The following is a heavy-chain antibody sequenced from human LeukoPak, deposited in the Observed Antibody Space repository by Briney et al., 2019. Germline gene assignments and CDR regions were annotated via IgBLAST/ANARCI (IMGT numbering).Heavy chain of an antibody. CDR3: APAMVRGVINDDY. V-gene: IGHV3-23*01. Sequence: GGSLRLSCAASGFTFSSYAMSWVRQAPGKGLEWVSAISGSGGSTYYADSVKGRFTISRDNSKNTLYLQMNSLRAEDTAVYYCAPAMVRGVINDDYWGQGTPVTVSS. CDR2: ISGSGGST. CDR1: GFTFSSYA. D-gene: IGHD3-10*01. J-gene: IGHJ4*02.